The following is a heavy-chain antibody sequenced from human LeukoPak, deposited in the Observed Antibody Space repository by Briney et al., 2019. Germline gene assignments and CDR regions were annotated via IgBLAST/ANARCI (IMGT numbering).Heavy chain of an antibody. CDR2: INPSGGST. CDR3: ARDVTGSTHYYYHMDV. D-gene: IGHD1-7*01. J-gene: IGHJ6*03. V-gene: IGHV1-46*01. CDR1: GYTFTSNH. Sequence: ASVKVSCKASGYTFTSNHMHWVRQAPGQGLEWMGIINPSGGSTSYAQEFQGRVTMTRDTSTSTVYMELSSLRSEDTAVYYCARDVTGSTHYYYHMDVWGKGTTVTVSS.